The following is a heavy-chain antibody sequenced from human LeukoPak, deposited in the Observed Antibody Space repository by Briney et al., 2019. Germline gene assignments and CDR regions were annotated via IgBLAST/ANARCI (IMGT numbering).Heavy chain of an antibody. D-gene: IGHD6-19*01. CDR3: AKESSGWPFDY. CDR1: GFTFSSYT. V-gene: IGHV3-23*01. CDR2: ITTSDGNT. Sequence: GGSLRLSCAASGFTFSSYTMSWVRQAPGKGLEWVSTITTSDGNTYYADSVKGRFTISRDNSKDTLYLQMNSLRAEDTAVYYCAKESSGWPFDYWGQGTLVTVSS. J-gene: IGHJ4*02.